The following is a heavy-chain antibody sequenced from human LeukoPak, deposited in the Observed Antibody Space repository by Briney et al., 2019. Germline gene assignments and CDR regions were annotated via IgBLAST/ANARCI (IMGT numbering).Heavy chain of an antibody. V-gene: IGHV3-7*01. CDR1: GFTCSSYW. J-gene: IGHJ4*02. Sequence: GGSLRLSCAASGFTCSSYWMSWVRQAPGKGLEWVANIKQDGSEKYYVDSVKGRFTISRDNAKNSLYLQMNSLRAEDTAVYYCARDTPNYDFWSGYYPHFDYWGQGTLVTVSS. CDR2: IKQDGSEK. D-gene: IGHD3-3*01. CDR3: ARDTPNYDFWSGYYPHFDY.